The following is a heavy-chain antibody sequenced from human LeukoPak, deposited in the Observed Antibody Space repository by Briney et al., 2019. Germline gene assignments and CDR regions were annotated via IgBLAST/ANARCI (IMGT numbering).Heavy chain of an antibody. CDR2: TSSSSSYI. J-gene: IGHJ4*02. D-gene: IGHD6-19*01. Sequence: GGSLRLSCAASGFTFSSYSMNWVRQAPGKGLEWVSSTSSSSSYIYYADSVKGRFTISRDNAKNSLYLQMNSLRAEDTAVYYCARTDSAVAEYYFDYWGQGTLVTVSS. CDR1: GFTFSSYS. V-gene: IGHV3-21*01. CDR3: ARTDSAVAEYYFDY.